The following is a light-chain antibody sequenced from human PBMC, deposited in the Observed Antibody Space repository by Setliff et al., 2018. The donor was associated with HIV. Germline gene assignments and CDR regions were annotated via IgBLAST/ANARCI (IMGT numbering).Light chain of an antibody. J-gene: IGLJ1*01. CDR1: SSDVGAYDY. Sequence: QSALTQPRSVSGSPGQSVTFSCTGSSSDVGAYDYVSWYQQRPGRAPKLVIYDVTKRPSGVPDRFSGSKSGNTASLTISGLQSEDEADYYCCSYVGSYSYVFGSGTKVTVL. V-gene: IGLV2-11*01. CDR2: DVT. CDR3: CSYVGSYSYV.